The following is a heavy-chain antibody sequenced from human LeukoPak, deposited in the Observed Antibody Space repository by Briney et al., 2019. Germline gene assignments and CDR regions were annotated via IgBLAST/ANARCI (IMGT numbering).Heavy chain of an antibody. J-gene: IGHJ4*02. D-gene: IGHD6-13*01. V-gene: IGHV1-2*02. CDR2: INPNSGGT. CDR1: GYTFTGYY. CDR3: ARDATIAADQFDY. Sequence: ASVKVSCKASGYTFTGYYMHWVRRAPGQGLEWMGWINPNSGGTNYAQKFQGRVTMTRDTSISTAYMELSRLRSDDTAVYYCARDATIAADQFDYWGQGTLVTVSS.